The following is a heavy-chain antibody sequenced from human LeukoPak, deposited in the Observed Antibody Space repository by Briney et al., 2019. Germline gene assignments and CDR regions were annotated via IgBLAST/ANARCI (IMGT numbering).Heavy chain of an antibody. D-gene: IGHD4-23*01. CDR1: GGSISSGSYY. J-gene: IGHJ6*03. V-gene: IGHV4-61*02. CDR2: IYTSGST. CDR3: ARVNSRYYYYMDV. Sequence: SETLSLTCTVSGGSISSGSYYWSWIRQPAGKGLEWIGRIYTSGSTNYNPSLTSRVTMSVDTSKNQFSLKLSSVTAADTAVYYCARVNSRYYYYMDVWGKGTTVTISS.